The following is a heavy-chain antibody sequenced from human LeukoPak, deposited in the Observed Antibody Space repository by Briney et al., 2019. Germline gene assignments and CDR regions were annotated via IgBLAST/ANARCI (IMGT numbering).Heavy chain of an antibody. D-gene: IGHD2-2*01. CDR3: ARDQEAAMVMWFDP. Sequence: GGSLRLSCAASGFTFSSYSMNWVRQAPGKGLEWVSSISSSSSYIYYADSVKGRFTISRDNAKDSLYLQMNSLRAEDTVVYYCARDQEAAMVMWFDPWGQGTLVTVSS. CDR2: ISSSSSYI. J-gene: IGHJ5*02. CDR1: GFTFSSYS. V-gene: IGHV3-21*01.